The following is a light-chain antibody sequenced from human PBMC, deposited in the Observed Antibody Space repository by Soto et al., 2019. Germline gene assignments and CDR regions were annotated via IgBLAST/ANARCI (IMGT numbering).Light chain of an antibody. J-gene: IGKJ1*01. CDR2: GAS. CDR1: QSVTGNY. V-gene: IGKV3-20*01. Sequence: EVVLTQSPGTLYLSPGERVTLSCRASQSVTGNYLAWYQKRPGQAPRLLIYGASSRATGIPDRFSGSGSGTDFTLTISRLEPEDFAVYYCQQYGNSPPWTFGQGTKVEIK. CDR3: QQYGNSPPWT.